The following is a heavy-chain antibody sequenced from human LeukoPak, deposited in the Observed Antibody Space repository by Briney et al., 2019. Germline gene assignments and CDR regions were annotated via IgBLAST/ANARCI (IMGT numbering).Heavy chain of an antibody. CDR3: ARLRRKSTIFGVVIEDYFDY. CDR2: IYPGDSDT. CDR1: GYSFTGYW. D-gene: IGHD3-3*01. Sequence: GESLQISCKGSGYSFTGYWIGWVRQMPGKGLEWMGIIYPGDSDTRYSPSFQGQVTISADKSISTAYLQWSSLKASDTAMYYCARLRRKSTIFGVVIEDYFDYWGQGTLVTVSS. J-gene: IGHJ4*02. V-gene: IGHV5-51*01.